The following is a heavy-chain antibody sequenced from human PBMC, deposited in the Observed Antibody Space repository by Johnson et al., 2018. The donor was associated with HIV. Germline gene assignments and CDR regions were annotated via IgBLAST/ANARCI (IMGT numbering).Heavy chain of an antibody. D-gene: IGHD2-8*02. J-gene: IGHJ3*02. V-gene: IGHV3-30*04. Sequence: QMQLVESGGGVVQPGRSLRLSCAASGFTFSSYAMHWVRQAPGKGLEWVGVISYDGSYKYYADSVKGRFTISRDNSKSTLYLQMNSLRAEDTAVYYCARVRTGRENAFDIWGQGTMVTVSS. CDR2: ISYDGSYK. CDR3: ARVRTGRENAFDI. CDR1: GFTFSSYA.